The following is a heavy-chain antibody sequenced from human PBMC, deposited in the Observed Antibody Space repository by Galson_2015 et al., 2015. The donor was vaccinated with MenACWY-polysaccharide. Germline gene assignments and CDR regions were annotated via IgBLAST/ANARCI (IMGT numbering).Heavy chain of an antibody. CDR1: GFTFSSYA. CDR3: ARSYCDRTICYGLDY. CDR2: ISYDGTNK. D-gene: IGHD2-2*01. J-gene: IGHJ4*02. Sequence: SLRLSCAASGFTFSSYAMHWVRQAPGKGLEWAAVISYDGTNKYYADSVKGRFTISRDNSKNTLYVQMNSLRPEDTAVYYCARSYCDRTICYGLDYWGQGTLVTVSS. V-gene: IGHV3-30-3*01.